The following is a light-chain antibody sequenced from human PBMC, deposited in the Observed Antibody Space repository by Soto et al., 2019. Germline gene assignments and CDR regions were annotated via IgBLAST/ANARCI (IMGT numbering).Light chain of an antibody. J-gene: IGLJ1*01. CDR3: SSYAGSNNYV. Sequence: QSALTQPPSASGSPGQSVTISCTGTSSDVGGYQYVSWYQQYPGKAPKLMIYAVNKRPSGVPDRFSGSRSGNTASLTVSGLQAEDEADCYCSSYAGSNNYVFGTGTKVTVL. V-gene: IGLV2-8*01. CDR1: SSDVGGYQY. CDR2: AVN.